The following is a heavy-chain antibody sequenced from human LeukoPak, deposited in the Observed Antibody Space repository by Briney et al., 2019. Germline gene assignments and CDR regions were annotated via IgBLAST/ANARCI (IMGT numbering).Heavy chain of an antibody. Sequence: PSEALSLTCTVSGGSISSSSYYWGWIRQPPGKGLEWIGSIYYSENTYYNPSLKSRVIISVDTSKNQFSLTLSSVTAADTAVYYCARRGVRMGGHDYWGQGTLVTVSS. CDR1: GGSISSSSYY. J-gene: IGHJ4*02. CDR3: ARRGVRMGGHDY. V-gene: IGHV4-39*01. CDR2: IYYSENT. D-gene: IGHD3-10*01.